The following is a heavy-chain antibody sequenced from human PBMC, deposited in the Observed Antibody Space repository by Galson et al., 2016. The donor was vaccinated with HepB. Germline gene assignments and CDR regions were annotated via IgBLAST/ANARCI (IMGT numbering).Heavy chain of an antibody. CDR1: GGSFSTSP. D-gene: IGHD6-13*01. Sequence: SVKVSCKASGGSFSTSPISWVRQAPGQGLEWMGGIIPIFVTPNYAQKFQGRVTIIADESTSTVYMELSSLRSEDTAVYYCARSGLDQAGAEIIWFDPWGQGTLVTVSS. CDR3: ARSGLDQAGAEIIWFDP. V-gene: IGHV1-69*13. CDR2: IIPIFVTP. J-gene: IGHJ5*02.